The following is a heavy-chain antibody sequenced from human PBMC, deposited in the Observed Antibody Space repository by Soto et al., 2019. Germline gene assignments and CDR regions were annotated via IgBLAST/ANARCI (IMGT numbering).Heavy chain of an antibody. Sequence: SETLSVTCTVSGDSISTFYWGWMRQSPGKELEWIGYVYYTGSTNYNPSLKSRVTISVDRSKNQFSLKLTSANAADTAVYYCARGRTVRNYADDSSDYFYFFDYWGQGTQVTVSS. J-gene: IGHJ4*02. V-gene: IGHV4-59*01. D-gene: IGHD3-22*01. CDR3: ARGRTVRNYADDSSDYFYFFDY. CDR2: VYYTGST. CDR1: GDSISTFY.